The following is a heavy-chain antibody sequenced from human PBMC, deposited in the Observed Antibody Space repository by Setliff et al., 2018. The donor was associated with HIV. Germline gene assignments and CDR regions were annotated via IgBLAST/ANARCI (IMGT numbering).Heavy chain of an antibody. J-gene: IGHJ1*01. CDR2: IYPSDSDT. D-gene: IGHD2-21*01. Sequence: PGESLKISCKDSGDKFPNYYLGWVRQMPGKGLEWIGVIYPSDSDTRYSPSFQGQVTISADKSISTAYLQWSSLKASDTAMYYCARLLGFRGKYFQHWGQGTLVTVSS. V-gene: IGHV5-51*01. CDR3: ARLLGFRGKYFQH. CDR1: GDKFPNYY.